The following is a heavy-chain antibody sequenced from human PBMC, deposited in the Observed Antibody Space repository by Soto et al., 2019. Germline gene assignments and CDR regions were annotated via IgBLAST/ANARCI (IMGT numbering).Heavy chain of an antibody. CDR1: GGSISSGGYS. D-gene: IGHD2-2*01. CDR2: MYHSGST. J-gene: IGHJ4*02. CDR3: ASTDIVVVPAANSQADYFDY. V-gene: IGHV4-30-2*01. Sequence: PSETLSLTCAVSGGSISSGGYSWSWIRQPPGKGLEWIGYMYHSGSTYYNPSLKSRVTISIDRSKNQFSLKLSSVTAADTAVYYCASTDIVVVPAANSQADYFDYWGQGTLVTVSS.